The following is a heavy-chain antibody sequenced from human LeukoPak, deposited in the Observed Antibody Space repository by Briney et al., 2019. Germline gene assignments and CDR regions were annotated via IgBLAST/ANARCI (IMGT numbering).Heavy chain of an antibody. CDR3: AREITMKYQKGGDAFDI. Sequence: GASVKVSCKASGGTFSSYAISWVRQAPGQGLEWMGGIIPIFGTANYAQKFQGRVTITADKSTSTAYMELSSLRSEDTAVYYCAREITMKYQKGGDAFDIWGQGTTVTVSS. CDR2: IIPIFGTA. D-gene: IGHD3-22*01. J-gene: IGHJ3*02. V-gene: IGHV1-69*06. CDR1: GGTFSSYA.